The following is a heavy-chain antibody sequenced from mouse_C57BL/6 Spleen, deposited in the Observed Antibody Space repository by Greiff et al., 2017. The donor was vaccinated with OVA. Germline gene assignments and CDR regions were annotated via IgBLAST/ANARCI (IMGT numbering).Heavy chain of an antibody. V-gene: IGHV1-52*01. D-gene: IGHD1-1*01. CDR1: GYTFTSYW. CDR2: IDPSDSET. Sequence: QVQLKQPGAELVRPGSSVKLSCKASGYTFTSYWMHWVKQRPIQGLEWIGNIDPSDSETHYNQKFKDKATLTVDKSSSTAYMQLSSLTSEDSAVYYCARDYGSSGNFEVWGTGTTVTVSS. J-gene: IGHJ1*03. CDR3: ARDYGSSGNFEV.